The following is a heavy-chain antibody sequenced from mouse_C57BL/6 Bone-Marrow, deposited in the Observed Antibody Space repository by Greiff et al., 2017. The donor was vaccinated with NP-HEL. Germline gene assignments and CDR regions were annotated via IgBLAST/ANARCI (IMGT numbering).Heavy chain of an antibody. J-gene: IGHJ2*01. V-gene: IGHV1-82*01. CDR2: IYPGDGDT. D-gene: IGHD2-4*01. Sequence: VKLMESGPELVKPGASVKISCKASGYAFSSSWMNWVKQRPGKGLERIGRIYPGDGDTNYNGKFKGKATLTADKSSSTAYMQLSSLTSEDSAVYFCARLDDYDGYWGQGTTLTVSS. CDR3: ARLDDYDGY. CDR1: GYAFSSSW.